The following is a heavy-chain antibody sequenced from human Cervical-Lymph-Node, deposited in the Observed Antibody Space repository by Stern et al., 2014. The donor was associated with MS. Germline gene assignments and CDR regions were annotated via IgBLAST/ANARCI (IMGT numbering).Heavy chain of an antibody. D-gene: IGHD2-2*01. CDR1: GASIGGGGYY. V-gene: IGHV4-30-4*01. CDR2: IYYSGTT. CDR3: AGAIGKYELLEAFDM. Sequence: QVQLLQSGPGLVKPSQTLPLTCTVSGASIGGGGYYWSLIPPPPGEGPGWIGPIYYSGTTYYKPSLKSRVTISLETSKNHFSLNLSSVTAADTAVYYCAGAIGKYELLEAFDMWGQGTKVTVSS. J-gene: IGHJ3*02.